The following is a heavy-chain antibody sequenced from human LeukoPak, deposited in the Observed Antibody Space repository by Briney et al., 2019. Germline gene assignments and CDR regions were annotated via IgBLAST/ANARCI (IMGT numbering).Heavy chain of an antibody. CDR1: GFTFSSYA. Sequence: GGSLRLSCAASGFTFSSYAMSWVRQAPGKGLEWVSTISGSGGSTDYAESVKGRFTISRDNSKNTLYLQMNSLRAEDTAVYYCAKEQPLWLLGYFDYWGQGALVTVSS. CDR3: AKEQPLWLLGYFDY. V-gene: IGHV3-23*01. D-gene: IGHD3-10*01. J-gene: IGHJ4*02. CDR2: ISGSGGST.